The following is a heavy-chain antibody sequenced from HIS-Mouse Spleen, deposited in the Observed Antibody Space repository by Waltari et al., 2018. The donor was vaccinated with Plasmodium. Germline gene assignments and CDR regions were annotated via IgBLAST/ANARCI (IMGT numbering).Heavy chain of an antibody. CDR3: ASSWYWYFDL. CDR1: GLPSSSYG. J-gene: IGHJ2*01. CDR2: IKQDGSEK. Sequence: EVQLVESGGGLVHPGGSLRLHCAASGLPSSSYGMSWVRKAPGKGLEWVANIKQDGSEKYYVDSVKGRFTISRDNAKNSLYLQMNSLRAEDTAVYYCASSWYWYFDLWGRGTLVTVSS. D-gene: IGHD6-13*01. V-gene: IGHV3-7*01.